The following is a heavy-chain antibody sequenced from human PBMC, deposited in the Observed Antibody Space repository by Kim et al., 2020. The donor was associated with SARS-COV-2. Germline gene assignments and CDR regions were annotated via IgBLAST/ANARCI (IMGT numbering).Heavy chain of an antibody. CDR3: ARDRRDDFTWIQPIFDY. Sequence: LKSRVTISVDTSKNQFSLKLSSVTAADTAVYYCARDRRDDFTWIQPIFDYWGQGTLVTVSS. J-gene: IGHJ4*02. V-gene: IGHV4-39*07. D-gene: IGHD5-18*01.